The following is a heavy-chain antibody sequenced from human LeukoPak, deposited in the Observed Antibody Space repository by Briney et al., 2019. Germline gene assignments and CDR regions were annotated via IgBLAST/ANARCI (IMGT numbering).Heavy chain of an antibody. D-gene: IGHD4-17*01. Sequence: GRSLRLSCAASGFTFSDFGMHWVRHAPGKGLEWVAVISYDGSNKHYADSVQGRFSISRDNYKNTLYLQMNSLRVEDTAVYYCAKGWNTVDYWGQGTLVTVSS. J-gene: IGHJ4*02. CDR3: AKGWNTVDY. CDR1: GFTFSDFG. CDR2: ISYDGSNK. V-gene: IGHV3-30*18.